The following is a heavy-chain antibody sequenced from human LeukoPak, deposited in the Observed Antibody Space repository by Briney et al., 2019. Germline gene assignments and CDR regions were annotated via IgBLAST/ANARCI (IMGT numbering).Heavy chain of an antibody. CDR2: ISGSGGST. J-gene: IGHJ4*02. CDR3: AKAGYYGDYVPPYFDY. Sequence: GGSLRLSCAASGFTFSSYAMSWVRQAPGKGLEWVSAISGSGGSTYYADSVKGRFTISRDNSKNTLYLQMNSLRAEDTAVYYCAKAGYYGDYVPPYFDYWGQGTLVTVSS. D-gene: IGHD4-17*01. V-gene: IGHV3-23*01. CDR1: GFTFSSYA.